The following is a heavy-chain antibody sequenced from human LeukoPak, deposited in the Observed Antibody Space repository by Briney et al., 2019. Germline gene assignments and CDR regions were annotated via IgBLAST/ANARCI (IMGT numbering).Heavy chain of an antibody. CDR3: ARLFGASGFDY. CDR2: INPNSGNT. CDR1: GYTFTGYY. D-gene: IGHD1-26*01. V-gene: IGHV1-18*04. J-gene: IGHJ4*02. Sequence: ASVKVSCKASGYTFTGYYMHWVRQAPGQGLEWMGWINPNSGNTNYAQKLQGRVTMTTDTSTSTAYMELGSLRSDDTAVYYCARLFGASGFDYWGQGTLVTVSS.